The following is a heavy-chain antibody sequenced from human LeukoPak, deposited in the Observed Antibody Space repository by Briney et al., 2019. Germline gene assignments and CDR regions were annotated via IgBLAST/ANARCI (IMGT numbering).Heavy chain of an antibody. J-gene: IGHJ4*02. V-gene: IGHV3-7*03. CDR2: IKQDGSEK. CDR1: GFTFSSYW. D-gene: IGHD3-9*01. CDR3: AKGTVRYFDWLSRFDY. Sequence: GGSLRLSCAASGFTFSSYWMSWVRQAPGKGLEWVANIKQDGSEKYYVDSVKGRFTISRDNSKNTLYLQMNSLRAEDTAVYYCAKGTVRYFDWLSRFDYWGQGTLVTVSS.